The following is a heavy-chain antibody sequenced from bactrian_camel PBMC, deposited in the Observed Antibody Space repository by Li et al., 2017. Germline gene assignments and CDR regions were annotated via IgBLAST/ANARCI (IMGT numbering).Heavy chain of an antibody. Sequence: HVQLVESGGGSVQAGGSLRLSCTSPGFLFDEAAMGWYRQAPGNECELVSFIRSDGHTHCADSVKGRFTISRDNAKNTVFLQMNSLKSEDTAGYYCVSDRVYLEYVGQGYWDQGTQVTVS. CDR2: IRSDGHT. CDR1: GFLFDEAA. CDR3: VSDRVYLEYVGQGY. V-gene: IGHV3S60*01. J-gene: IGHJ4*01. D-gene: IGHD4*01.